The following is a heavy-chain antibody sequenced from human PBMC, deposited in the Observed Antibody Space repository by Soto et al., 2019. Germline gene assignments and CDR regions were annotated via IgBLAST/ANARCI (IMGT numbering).Heavy chain of an antibody. CDR3: ARDKRIVGATGTFDY. D-gene: IGHD1-26*01. J-gene: IGHJ4*02. CDR1: GYTFTSYY. V-gene: IGHV1-46*01. CDR2: INPSGGST. Sequence: ASVKVSCKASGYTFTSYYMHWVRQAPGQGLEWMGIINPSGGSTSYAQKFQGRVTMTRDTSTSTVYMELGSLRSEDTAVYYCARDKRIVGATGTFDYWGQGTLVTVSS.